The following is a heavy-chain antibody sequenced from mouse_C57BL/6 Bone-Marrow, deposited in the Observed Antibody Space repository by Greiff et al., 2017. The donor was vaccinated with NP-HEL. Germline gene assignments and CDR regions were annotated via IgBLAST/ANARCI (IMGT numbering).Heavy chain of an antibody. CDR2: IYPGNSDT. V-gene: IGHV1-5*01. CDR1: GYTFTSYW. Sequence: EVQLQQSGTVLARPGASVKMSCKTSGYTFTSYWMHWVKQRPGQGLEWIGAIYPGNSDTSYNQKFKGKAKLTAVTSASTAYMELSSLTNEDSAVYYCTRDLITTVVADFDYWGQGTTLTVSS. D-gene: IGHD1-1*01. CDR3: TRDLITTVVADFDY. J-gene: IGHJ2*01.